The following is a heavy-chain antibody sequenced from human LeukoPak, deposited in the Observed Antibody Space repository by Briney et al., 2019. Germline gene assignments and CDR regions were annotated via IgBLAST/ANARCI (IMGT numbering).Heavy chain of an antibody. CDR2: IYYSGST. D-gene: IGHD6-13*01. V-gene: IGHV4-61*08. J-gene: IGHJ6*02. CDR3: ARGYGSSRYYYYYGMDV. Sequence: SQTLSLTCTVSGGSISSGDYYWSWIRQPPGKGLEWIGYIYYSGSTNYNPSLKSRVTISVDTSKNQFSLKLSSVTAADTAVYYCARGYGSSRYYYYYGMDVWGQGTTVTVSS. CDR1: GGSISSGDYY.